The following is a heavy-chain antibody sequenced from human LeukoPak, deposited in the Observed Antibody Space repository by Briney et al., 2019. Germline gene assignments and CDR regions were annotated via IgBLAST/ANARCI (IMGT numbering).Heavy chain of an antibody. CDR1: GFTFSSYA. D-gene: IGHD2-2*01. CDR3: ARHEDIVVVPAAPRMDV. Sequence: GSLRLSCAASGFTFSSYAMHWVRQAPGKGLEWVAVISYDGSNKYYADSVKGRFTISRDNSKNTLYLQMNNLRAEDTAVYYCARHEDIVVVPAAPRMDVWGKGTTVTVSS. J-gene: IGHJ6*03. V-gene: IGHV3-30*01. CDR2: ISYDGSNK.